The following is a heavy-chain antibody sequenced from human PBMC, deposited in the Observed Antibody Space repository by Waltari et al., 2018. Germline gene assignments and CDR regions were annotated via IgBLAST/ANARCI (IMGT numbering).Heavy chain of an antibody. CDR3: ARGYEDYGDYLIDY. D-gene: IGHD4-17*01. V-gene: IGHV1-8*03. Sequence: QVQLVQSGAEVKKPGASVKVSCKASGYTFTSYDLNWVRQATGQGLEWMGWKNPNSGNTGYAQKFQGRVTITRNTSISTAYMELSSLRSEDTAVYYCARGYEDYGDYLIDYWGQGTLVTVSS. J-gene: IGHJ4*02. CDR2: KNPNSGNT. CDR1: GYTFTSYD.